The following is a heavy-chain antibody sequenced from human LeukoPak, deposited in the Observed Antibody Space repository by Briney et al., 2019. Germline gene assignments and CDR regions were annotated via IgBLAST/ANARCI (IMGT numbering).Heavy chain of an antibody. Sequence: ASVKVSCKVSGYTLSELSMHWVRQAPGKGLEWMGGFDPEDGETIYAQKFQGRVTMTEDTSTDTAYMELSSLRSEDTAVYYCARVGGEWELSLYYFDYWGQGTLVTVSS. J-gene: IGHJ4*02. CDR2: FDPEDGET. CDR3: ARVGGEWELSLYYFDY. CDR1: GYTLSELS. D-gene: IGHD1-26*01. V-gene: IGHV1-24*01.